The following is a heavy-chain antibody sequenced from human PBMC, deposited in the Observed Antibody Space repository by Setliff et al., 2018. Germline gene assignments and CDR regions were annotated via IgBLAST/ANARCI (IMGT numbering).Heavy chain of an antibody. CDR2: INHSGST. Sequence: SETLSLTCAVFGGSFSTYYWSWIRQPPGKGLEWIGEINHSGSTNYNPSLKSRVTISVDTSKNQFSLKLSAVTAADTSLYYCTVYNTGSSKDHYWGQGTPVTVSS. D-gene: IGHD2-8*02. CDR1: GGSFSTYY. J-gene: IGHJ4*02. V-gene: IGHV4-34*01. CDR3: TVYNTGSSKDHY.